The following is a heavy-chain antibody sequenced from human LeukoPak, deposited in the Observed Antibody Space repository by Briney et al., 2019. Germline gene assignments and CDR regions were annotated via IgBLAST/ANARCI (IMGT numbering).Heavy chain of an antibody. CDR1: GLTFSNYA. CDR2: IVRSGDGT. D-gene: IGHD4-17*01. V-gene: IGHV3-23*01. J-gene: IGHJ3*01. Sequence: GGSLRLSCAASGLTFSNYAMTWVRQAPGKGLEWVSSIVRSGDGTNYADSAKGRFTISRDNSKNTLYLQMNSLRVEGAAVYYCAKDPNGDYVGAFDDWGQGAMVTVSS. CDR3: AKDPNGDYVGAFDD.